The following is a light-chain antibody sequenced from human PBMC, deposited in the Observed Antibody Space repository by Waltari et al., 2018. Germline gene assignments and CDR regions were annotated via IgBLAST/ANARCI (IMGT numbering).Light chain of an antibody. J-gene: IGKJ1*01. V-gene: IGKV2-30*02. CDR2: KVS. CDR1: QSLVHSGGDTY. Sequence: DVVMTQSPLSLPVTLGQPASISCRSSQSLVHSGGDTYLIWFQQRPGQSPRRLIYKVSNRDSGVPDRFSGSGSGTDFTLKISRVEAEDVAVYYCMQATHWPGTFGQGTKVEIK. CDR3: MQATHWPGT.